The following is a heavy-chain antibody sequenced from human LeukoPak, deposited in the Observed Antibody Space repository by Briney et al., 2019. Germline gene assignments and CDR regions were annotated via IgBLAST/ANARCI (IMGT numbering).Heavy chain of an antibody. CDR3: AKVETAAAATLRGFDY. V-gene: IGHV3-30*04. D-gene: IGHD6-13*01. CDR1: GFTFSSYA. J-gene: IGHJ4*02. CDR2: ISYDGSNK. Sequence: QPGRSLRLSCAASGFTFSSYAMHWVRQAPGKGLEWVAVISYDGSNKYYADSVKGRFTISRDNSKNTLYLQMNSLRAEDTAVYYCAKVETAAAATLRGFDYWGQGTLVTVSS.